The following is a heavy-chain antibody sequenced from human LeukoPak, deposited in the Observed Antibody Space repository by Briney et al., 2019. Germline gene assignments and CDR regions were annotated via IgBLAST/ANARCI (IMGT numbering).Heavy chain of an antibody. V-gene: IGHV3-23*01. CDR2: ISGSGAST. Sequence: GGSLRLSCAASGFTFSSYSMNWVRQAPGKGLEWVSGISGSGASTYYADSVKGRFTISRDNSKNTLYLQMNSLRDEDTAIYYCAKGGSSDYWGQGTLVTVSS. J-gene: IGHJ4*02. CDR1: GFTFSSYS. D-gene: IGHD6-6*01. CDR3: AKGGSSDY.